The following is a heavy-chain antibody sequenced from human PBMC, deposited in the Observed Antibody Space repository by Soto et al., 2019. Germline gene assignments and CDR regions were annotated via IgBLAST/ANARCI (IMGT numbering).Heavy chain of an antibody. CDR3: ARWGCSGGSCYPFTFDP. D-gene: IGHD2-15*01. Sequence: ASVKVSCKASGYTFTSYGISWVRQAPGQGFEWMGWISAYNGNTNYAQKLQGRVTMTTDTSTSTAYMELRSLRSDDTAVYYCARWGCSGGSCYPFTFDPWGQGTLVTVSS. V-gene: IGHV1-18*01. CDR2: ISAYNGNT. CDR1: GYTFTSYG. J-gene: IGHJ5*02.